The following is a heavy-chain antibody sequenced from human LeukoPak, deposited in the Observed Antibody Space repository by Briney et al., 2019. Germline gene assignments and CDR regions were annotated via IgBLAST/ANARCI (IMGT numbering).Heavy chain of an antibody. D-gene: IGHD3-9*01. V-gene: IGHV1-18*01. Sequence: ASVKLSCKASGYTFTSYGISWVRQAPGQGLEWMGWISAYNGNTNYAQKLQGRVTMTTDTSTSTAYMELGSVRSDDTSVYECAQKFDLLPLQLFEFWGQGTLVTVSS. CDR2: ISAYNGNT. J-gene: IGHJ4*02. CDR3: AQKFDLLPLQLFEF. CDR1: GYTFTSYG.